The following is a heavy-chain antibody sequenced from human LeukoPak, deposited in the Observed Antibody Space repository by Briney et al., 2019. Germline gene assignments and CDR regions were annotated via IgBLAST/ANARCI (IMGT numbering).Heavy chain of an antibody. CDR1: GSTFSKYW. Sequence: GESLKISCQASGSTFSKYWIGWARQMPGEGLGWIGIIYPGDSDTKYSPSFLGQVTISPHTSNNTAYLQWSSLKAADTAIYFCARKSGIGRLLWGQGTLVTVPS. V-gene: IGHV5-51*01. D-gene: IGHD2-15*01. J-gene: IGHJ4*02. CDR2: IYPGDSDT. CDR3: ARKSGIGRLL.